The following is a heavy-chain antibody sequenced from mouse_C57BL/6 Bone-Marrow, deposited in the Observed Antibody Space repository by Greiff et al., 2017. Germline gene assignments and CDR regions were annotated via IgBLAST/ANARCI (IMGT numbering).Heavy chain of an antibody. V-gene: IGHV1-64*01. J-gene: IGHJ2*01. D-gene: IGHD2-10*02. Sequence: VQLQQPGAELVKPGASVKLSCKASGYTFTSYWMHWVKQRPGQGLEWIGVIHPTSGSTNYNEKFKGKATLTVDNSSSPAYMQLSSLTSEDAAVYYCTREYTASFDYWGQGTTLTVSS. CDR2: IHPTSGST. CDR3: TREYTASFDY. CDR1: GYTFTSYW.